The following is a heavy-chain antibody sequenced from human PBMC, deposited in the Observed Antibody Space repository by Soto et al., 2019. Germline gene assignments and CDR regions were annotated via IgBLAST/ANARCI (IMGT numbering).Heavy chain of an antibody. J-gene: IGHJ4*02. V-gene: IGHV3-33*01. CDR1: GFTFSSYG. Sequence: GGSLRLSCAASGFTFSSYGMHWVRQAPGKGLEWVAVIWYDGSNKYYADSVKGRFTISRDNSKNTLYLQWSSLTASDTAMYYCARLSLHSGYDWDFDYWGQGALVTVSS. D-gene: IGHD5-12*01. CDR3: ARLSLHSGYDWDFDY. CDR2: IWYDGSNK.